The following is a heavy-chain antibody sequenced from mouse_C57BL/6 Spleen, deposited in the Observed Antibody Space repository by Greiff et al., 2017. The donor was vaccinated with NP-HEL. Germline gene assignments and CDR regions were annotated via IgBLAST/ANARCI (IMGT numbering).Heavy chain of an antibody. Sequence: QVQLQQSGAELVRPGTSVKVSCKASGYAFTNYLIEWVKQRPGQGLEWIGVINPGSGGTNYNEKFKGKATLTADKSSSTAYMQLSSLTTEDSAVYFCAREDYYYGSSYGDAMDYWGQGTSVTVSS. CDR2: INPGSGGT. J-gene: IGHJ4*01. V-gene: IGHV1-54*01. CDR3: AREDYYYGSSYGDAMDY. CDR1: GYAFTNYL. D-gene: IGHD1-1*01.